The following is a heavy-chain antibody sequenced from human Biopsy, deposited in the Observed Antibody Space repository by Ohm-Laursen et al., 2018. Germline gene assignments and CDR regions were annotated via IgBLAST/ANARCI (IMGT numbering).Heavy chain of an antibody. D-gene: IGHD5-24*01. V-gene: IGHV1-18*01. CDR3: ARERGGYKRTDY. CDR2: VNTYNGNT. J-gene: IGHJ4*02. CDR1: GYTFTSYG. Sequence: ASVKVSCNASGYTFTSYGISWVRQAPGQGLEWMGWVNTYNGNTNYAQNLQGRVTMTTDTSTSTAYMELRSLRSDDTAVYYCARERGGYKRTDYWGQGTLVTVSS.